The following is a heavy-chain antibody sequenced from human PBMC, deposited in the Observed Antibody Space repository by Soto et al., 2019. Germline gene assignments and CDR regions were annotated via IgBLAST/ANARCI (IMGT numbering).Heavy chain of an antibody. CDR2: ISSSSSTI. CDR3: ARGSYSRGWYYPKDAFDI. V-gene: IGHV3-48*01. J-gene: IGHJ3*02. CDR1: GFTFSSYS. D-gene: IGHD6-19*01. Sequence: GGSLRLSCAASGFTFSSYSMNWVRQAPGKGREWVSYISSSSSTINYADSVKGRFTISRDNAKNSLYLQMNSLRAEDTAVYYCARGSYSRGWYYPKDAFDIWGQGTMVTVSS.